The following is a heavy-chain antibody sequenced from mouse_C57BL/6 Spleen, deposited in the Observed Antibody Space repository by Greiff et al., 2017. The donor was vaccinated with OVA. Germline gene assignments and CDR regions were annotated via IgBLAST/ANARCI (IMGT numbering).Heavy chain of an antibody. CDR1: GYSFTGYY. J-gene: IGHJ4*01. CDR2: IFPYNGVS. CDR3: ARGGSNYEGGAMDY. D-gene: IGHD2-5*01. V-gene: IGHV1-31*01. Sequence: VQLQQSGPELVKPGASVKISCKASGYSFTGYYMHWVKQSHGNILDWIGYIFPYNGVSSYNQKFKGKATLTVDKSSSTAYMELRSLTSEDSAVYYCARGGSNYEGGAMDYWGQGTSVTVSS.